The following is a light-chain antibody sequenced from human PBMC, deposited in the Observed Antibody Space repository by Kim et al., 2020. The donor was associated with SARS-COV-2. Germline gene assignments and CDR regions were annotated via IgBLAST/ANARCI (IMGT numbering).Light chain of an antibody. CDR1: SSDVGNYNL. CDR3: CSYAGNSGYV. Sequence: GQSITISCIGTSSDVGNYNLVSWYQQYPNRVPKLMIYEVSKWPAGVSNHFTGSKSGNTASLTISGLQAEDEADYYCCSYAGNSGYVFGTGTKVTVL. J-gene: IGLJ1*01. CDR2: EVS. V-gene: IGLV2-23*02.